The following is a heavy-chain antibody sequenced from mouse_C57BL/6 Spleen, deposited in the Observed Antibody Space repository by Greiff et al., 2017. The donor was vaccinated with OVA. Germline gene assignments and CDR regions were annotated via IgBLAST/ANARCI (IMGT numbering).Heavy chain of an antibody. CDR3: ARGYGSSSWFAY. J-gene: IGHJ3*01. CDR1: GYAFSSYW. CDR2: IYPGDGDT. D-gene: IGHD1-1*01. V-gene: IGHV1-80*01. Sequence: VKVVESGAELVKPGASVKISCKASGYAFSSYWMNWVKQRPGKGLEWIGQIYPGDGDTNYNGKFKGKATLTADKSSSTAYMQLSSLTSEDSAVYFCARGYGSSSWFAYWGQGTLVTVSA.